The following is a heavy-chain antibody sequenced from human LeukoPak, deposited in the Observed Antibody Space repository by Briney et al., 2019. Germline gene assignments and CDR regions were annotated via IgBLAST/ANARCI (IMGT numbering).Heavy chain of an antibody. CDR1: GFTFSSYS. CDR2: ISSSSSYI. CDR3: ARPPLDYYDSSGYFQGAFDI. J-gene: IGHJ3*02. V-gene: IGHV3-21*01. Sequence: PGGSLRLSCAASGFTFSSYSMNWVRQAPGKGLEWVSSISSSSSYIYYADSVKGRFTIPRDNAKNSLYLQMNSLRAEDTAVYYCARPPLDYYDSSGYFQGAFDIWGQGTMVTVSS. D-gene: IGHD3-22*01.